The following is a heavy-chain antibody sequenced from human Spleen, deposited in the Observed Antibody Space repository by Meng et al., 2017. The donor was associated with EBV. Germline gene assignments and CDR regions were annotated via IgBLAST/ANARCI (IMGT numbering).Heavy chain of an antibody. CDR3: ARDLVGEYDF. D-gene: IGHD2/OR15-2a*01. CDR1: GFTFSSYC. CDR2: INEHGSIT. J-gene: IGHJ4*02. V-gene: IGHV3-74*03. Sequence: VLLVACGGSVRQAGGSLSLSCAAHGFTFSSYCMHWVRQSPGKGPVWVSRINEHGSITTYADSVNGRFTISRDNAKDTLYLQMNSLRDEDTAIYYCARDLVGEYDFWGQGTLVTVSS.